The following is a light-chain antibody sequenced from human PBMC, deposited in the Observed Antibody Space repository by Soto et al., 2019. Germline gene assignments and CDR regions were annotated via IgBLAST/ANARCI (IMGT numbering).Light chain of an antibody. CDR1: QDITNY. V-gene: IGKV1-27*01. CDR3: QKYNRAPWT. J-gene: IGKJ1*01. Sequence: DIQMTQSPSSLSASVGDRVSITCRASQDITNYLAWYQQKPGKVPKLLIYAASTLQSGVPSRFSGSGSGTAFTLTISSLQPEDVATYYCQKYNRAPWTFGQGTKVEIK. CDR2: AAS.